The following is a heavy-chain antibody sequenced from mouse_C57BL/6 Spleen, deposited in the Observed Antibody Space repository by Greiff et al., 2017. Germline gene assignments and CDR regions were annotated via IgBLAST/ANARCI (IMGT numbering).Heavy chain of an antibody. D-gene: IGHD1-1*01. CDR2: IDPSDSYT. V-gene: IGHV1-69*01. Sequence: QVQLQQPGAELVMPGASVKLSCKASGYTFTSYWMHWVKQRPGQGLEWIGEIDPSDSYTNYNQKFKGKSTLTVDKSSSTAYMQLSSLTSEDSAVYYCARKGLRTTVDYAMDYWGQGTSVTVSS. CDR1: GYTFTSYW. J-gene: IGHJ4*01. CDR3: ARKGLRTTVDYAMDY.